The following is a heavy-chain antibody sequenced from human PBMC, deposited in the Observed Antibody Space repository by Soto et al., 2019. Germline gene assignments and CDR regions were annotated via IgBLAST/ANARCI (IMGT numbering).Heavy chain of an antibody. Sequence: ASVKVSCKASGYTFTSYGISWVRQAPGQGLEWMGWISAYNGNTNYAQKLQGRVTMTTDTSTSTAYMELRSLRSDDTAVYYCARYYDILTGRKEYFDYWGQGTLVTVPS. D-gene: IGHD3-9*01. J-gene: IGHJ4*02. CDR1: GYTFTSYG. CDR3: ARYYDILTGRKEYFDY. CDR2: ISAYNGNT. V-gene: IGHV1-18*01.